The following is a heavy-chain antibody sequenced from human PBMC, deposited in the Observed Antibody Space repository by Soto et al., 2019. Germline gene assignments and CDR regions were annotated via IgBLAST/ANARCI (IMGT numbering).Heavy chain of an antibody. CDR3: AKNGQPPYYYYGLDV. D-gene: IGHD2-8*01. V-gene: IGHV1-18*01. J-gene: IGHJ6*02. CDR1: GYPFTTYG. CDR2: ISGYNGDT. Sequence: GASVKVSCKASGYPFTTYGISWVRQAPGQGLEWMGWISGYNGDTNYAQKFQGRVTITIDTSTGTAYMEVRSLTSDDTAVYYCAKNGQPPYYYYGLDVWGQGTKVTVSS.